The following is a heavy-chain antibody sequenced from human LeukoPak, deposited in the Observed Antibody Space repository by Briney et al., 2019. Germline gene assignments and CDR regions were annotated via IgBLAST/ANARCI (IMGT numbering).Heavy chain of an antibody. CDR1: GFTFTNYG. D-gene: IGHD6-25*01. Sequence: GGSLRLSCAASGFTFTNYGMNWVRQAPGKGREWVSGITGRGENTYYADSVKGRFTIPRDNSKNTLYLQMNSLRAEDAAIYYCARDRRLASFDYGGQGTLVTVSS. J-gene: IGHJ4*02. V-gene: IGHV3-23*01. CDR3: ARDRRLASFDY. CDR2: ITGRGENT.